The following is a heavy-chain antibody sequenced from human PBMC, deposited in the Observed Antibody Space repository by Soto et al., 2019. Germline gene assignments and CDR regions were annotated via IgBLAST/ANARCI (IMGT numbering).Heavy chain of an antibody. CDR2: ITPILRET. V-gene: IGHV1-69*06. Sequence: QVHLVQSGTEVRKPGSSVTVSCKVSGGTFSTYTISWVRQAPGQGLQWMGGITPILRETTDAQNFQGRVFITADISATTAYMELSDLTSEDTAMYYCGRVPRYSFPTSDSLDQWGQGTRVTVSS. CDR3: GRVPRYSFPTSDSLDQ. CDR1: GGTFSTYT. J-gene: IGHJ4*02. D-gene: IGHD5-18*01.